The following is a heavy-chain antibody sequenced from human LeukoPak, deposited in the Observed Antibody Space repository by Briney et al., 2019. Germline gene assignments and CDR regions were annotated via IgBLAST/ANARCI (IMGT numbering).Heavy chain of an antibody. Sequence: GASVKVSCKASGYTFTSYGISWVRQAPGQGLEWMGGIIPIFGTANYAQKFQGGVTITADESTSTAYMELSSLRSEDTAVYYCASLYYYDSSGSEYYFDYWGQGTLVTVSS. D-gene: IGHD3-22*01. CDR2: IIPIFGTA. CDR1: GYTFTSYG. CDR3: ASLYYYDSSGSEYYFDY. J-gene: IGHJ4*02. V-gene: IGHV1-69*13.